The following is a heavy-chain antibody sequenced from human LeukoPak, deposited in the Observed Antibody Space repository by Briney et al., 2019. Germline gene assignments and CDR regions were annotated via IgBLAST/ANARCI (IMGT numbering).Heavy chain of an antibody. CDR1: GGTFSSYI. V-gene: IGHV1-69*13. Sequence: SVKVSCKASGGTFSSYIITWVRQAPGQGLEWMGRIIPIFGTPDYAQKFQGRVTITADESTSTAYMELSRLRSDDTAVYYCARDIYDSSGYYVGYWGQGTLVTVSS. J-gene: IGHJ4*02. CDR2: IIPIFGTP. CDR3: ARDIYDSSGYYVGY. D-gene: IGHD3-22*01.